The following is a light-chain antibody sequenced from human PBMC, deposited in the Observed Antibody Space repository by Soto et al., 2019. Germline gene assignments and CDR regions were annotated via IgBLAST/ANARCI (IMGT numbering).Light chain of an antibody. CDR2: GNN. CDR1: SSDIGAGYD. J-gene: IGLJ1*01. V-gene: IGLV1-40*01. Sequence: QSVLTQPPSVSGAPGQRVTISCTGSSSDIGAGYDVHWYQQLPGTAPKLLIYGNNNRPSGLPDRFSGSKSGTSASLAITGLQAEDEADYYCQSYDSSLSGYVFGTGTKLTVL. CDR3: QSYDSSLSGYV.